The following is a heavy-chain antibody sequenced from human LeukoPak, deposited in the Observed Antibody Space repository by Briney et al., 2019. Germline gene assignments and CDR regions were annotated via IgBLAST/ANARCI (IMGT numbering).Heavy chain of an antibody. CDR1: GGSVSTSFHS. J-gene: IGHJ4*02. CDR2: IYHRGNT. Sequence: SETLSLTCAVSGGSVSTSFHSWNWIRQPPGKAPEFIGYIYHRGNTYSNPSLGSRVTISIDTSKNYFSLNLNPVTAADTAVYYCVRGDGYGDYVGLGGHWGPGTLVTVSS. V-gene: IGHV4-30-2*01. D-gene: IGHD4-17*01. CDR3: VRGDGYGDYVGLGGH.